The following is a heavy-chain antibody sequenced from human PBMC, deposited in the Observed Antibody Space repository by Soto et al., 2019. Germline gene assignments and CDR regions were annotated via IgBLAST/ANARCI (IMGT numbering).Heavy chain of an antibody. CDR3: ARGGRDGSGTYNIF. D-gene: IGHD3-10*01. Sequence: QVQLVQSGAVVKKPGASVKVSCKASGYTFNSYSMHWVRQAPGQGLAWMGIINPRGGSTSYAQKFQGRVTMTRDTSTSTVYMELSGLTSEDTAVYYCARGGRDGSGTYNIFWGQGTVVTVSS. J-gene: IGHJ4*02. CDR2: INPRGGST. CDR1: GYTFNSYS. V-gene: IGHV1-46*02.